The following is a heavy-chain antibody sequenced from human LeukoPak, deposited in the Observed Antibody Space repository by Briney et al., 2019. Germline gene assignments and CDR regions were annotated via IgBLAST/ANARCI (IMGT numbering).Heavy chain of an antibody. CDR1: GVSISRYY. D-gene: IGHD5-24*01. Sequence: PSDTLSLSCTASGVSISRYYWSWLRQPPGKGLGWIGYMYYSGSTNYNPFLKSRVTISVDTSKNQFSLKLRSVTAEDTAVYYCARGGEMATVDYWGQGTLVTVSS. J-gene: IGHJ4*02. V-gene: IGHV4-59*01. CDR3: ARGGEMATVDY. CDR2: MYYSGST.